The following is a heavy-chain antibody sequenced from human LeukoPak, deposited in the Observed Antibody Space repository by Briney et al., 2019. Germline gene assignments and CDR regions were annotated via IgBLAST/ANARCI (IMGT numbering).Heavy chain of an antibody. CDR1: GYTFTGYY. J-gene: IGHJ4*02. V-gene: IGHV1-2*02. CDR3: ARAIAARGSKNFDY. CDR2: INPNSGGT. D-gene: IGHD6-6*01. Sequence: ASVKVSCKASGYTFTGYYIHWVRQAPGQGLEWTGWINPNSGGTNYAQKFQGRFTMTRDTSISTAYMELSRLRSDDTAVYYCARAIAARGSKNFDYWGQGTLVTVSS.